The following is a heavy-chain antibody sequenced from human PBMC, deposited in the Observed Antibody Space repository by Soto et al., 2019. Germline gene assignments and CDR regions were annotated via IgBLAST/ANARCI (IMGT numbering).Heavy chain of an antibody. CDR1: GYSFASHW. CDR2: IYPGDSDT. V-gene: IGHV5-51*01. D-gene: IGHD1-26*01. Sequence: GESLKISCKGSGYSFASHWVAWVRQMPEKGLEWIGAIYPGDSDTKYSSAFRGHVTISADTSVSTAYLQWRSLEATDSAIYYCARYSGSYWHYLDFWGQGTLVTVSS. CDR3: ARYSGSYWHYLDF. J-gene: IGHJ4*02.